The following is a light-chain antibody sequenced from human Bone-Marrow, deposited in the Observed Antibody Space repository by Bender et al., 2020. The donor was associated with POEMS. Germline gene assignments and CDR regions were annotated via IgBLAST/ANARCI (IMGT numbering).Light chain of an antibody. Sequence: QSVLTQPPSASGTPGQRVTISCSGGSSNIGAHAVNWYQHLPGTAPKLLIYSSHRRPAEVPDRFSVSRSGTSASLANSGLQSEDEADYYCAGWDDSLNGWVFGGGTKRTVL. J-gene: IGLJ3*02. CDR2: SSH. V-gene: IGLV1-44*01. CDR3: AGWDDSLNGWV. CDR1: SSNIGAHA.